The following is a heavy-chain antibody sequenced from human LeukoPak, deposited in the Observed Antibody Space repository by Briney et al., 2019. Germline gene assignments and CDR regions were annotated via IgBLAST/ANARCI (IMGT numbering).Heavy chain of an antibody. V-gene: IGHV1-8*01. CDR3: AGATDTDAFDI. Sequence: GASVKVSCKASGYTFTSYDINWVRQATGQGLEWMGWMNPNSGNTGYAQKFQGRVAMTRNTSISTAYMELSSLRSEDTAVYYCAGATDTDAFDIWGRGTMVAVSS. CDR2: MNPNSGNT. J-gene: IGHJ3*02. D-gene: IGHD5-18*01. CDR1: GYTFTSYD.